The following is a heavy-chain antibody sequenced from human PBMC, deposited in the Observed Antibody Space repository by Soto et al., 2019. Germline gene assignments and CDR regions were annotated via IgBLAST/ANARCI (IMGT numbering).Heavy chain of an antibody. D-gene: IGHD2-15*01. Sequence: DVQLVESGGGLVKPGGSLRLSCEVSGFSFSISAMNWVRQAPGKGLEWVSSINSGSTSVRYADSVKGRFTISRDNANNSLSLHTNSLRVADTAVYYCARGGGSLNYWGQGTLVTVSS. CDR2: INSGSTSV. V-gene: IGHV3-21*02. J-gene: IGHJ4*02. CDR3: ARGGGSLNY. CDR1: GFSFSISA.